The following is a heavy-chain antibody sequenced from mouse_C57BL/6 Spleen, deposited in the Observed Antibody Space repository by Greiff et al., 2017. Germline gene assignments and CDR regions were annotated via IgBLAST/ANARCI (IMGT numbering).Heavy chain of an antibody. J-gene: IGHJ4*01. CDR1: GYTFTDYY. D-gene: IGHD2-3*01. V-gene: IGHV1-26*01. Sequence: VQLQQSGPELVKPGASVKISCKASGYTFTDYYMNWVKQSHGKSLEWIGDINPNNGGTSYNQKFKGKATLTVDKSSSTAYMELRSLTSEDSAVYYCARRRWLLLNYAMDYWGQGTSVTVAS. CDR2: INPNNGGT. CDR3: ARRRWLLLNYAMDY.